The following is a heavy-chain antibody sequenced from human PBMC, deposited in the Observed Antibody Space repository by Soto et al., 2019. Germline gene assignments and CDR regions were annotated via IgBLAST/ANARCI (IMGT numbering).Heavy chain of an antibody. CDR2: INHSGST. CDR3: ARPGFLSGYYRMRSTGFDY. D-gene: IGHD3-3*01. V-gene: IGHV4-34*01. CDR1: GGSFSGYY. J-gene: IGHJ4*02. Sequence: PSETLSLTCAVYGGSFSGYYRSWIRQPPGKGLEWIGEINHSGSTNYNPPLKSRVTISVDTSKNQFSLKLSSVTAADTAVYYCARPGFLSGYYRMRSTGFDYWGQGTLVTVSS.